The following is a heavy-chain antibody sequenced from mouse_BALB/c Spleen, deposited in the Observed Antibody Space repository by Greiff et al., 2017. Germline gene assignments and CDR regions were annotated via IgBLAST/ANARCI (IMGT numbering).Heavy chain of an antibody. CDR2: ISSGGST. V-gene: IGHV5-6-5*01. D-gene: IGHD2-10*02. Sequence: EVQLQESGGGLVKPGGSLKLSCAASGFTFSSYAMSWVRQTPEKRLEWVASISSGGSTYYPDSVKGRFTISRDNARNILYLQMSSLRSEDTAMYYCARAGYGNPFDYWGQGTTLTVSS. J-gene: IGHJ2*01. CDR3: ARAGYGNPFDY. CDR1: GFTFSSYA.